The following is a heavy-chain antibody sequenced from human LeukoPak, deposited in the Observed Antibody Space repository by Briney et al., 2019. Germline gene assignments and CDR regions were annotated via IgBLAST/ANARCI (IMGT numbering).Heavy chain of an antibody. CDR3: AKRSENGDYELNYYYYYMDV. Sequence: GGSLRLSCAASGFTFSSYAMSWVRQAPGKGLEWVSAISGSGGSTYYADSVKGRFTISRDNSKNTLYLQMNSLRAEDTAVYYCAKRSENGDYELNYYYYYMDVWGKGTTVTVSS. J-gene: IGHJ6*03. V-gene: IGHV3-23*01. CDR2: ISGSGGST. CDR1: GFTFSSYA. D-gene: IGHD4-17*01.